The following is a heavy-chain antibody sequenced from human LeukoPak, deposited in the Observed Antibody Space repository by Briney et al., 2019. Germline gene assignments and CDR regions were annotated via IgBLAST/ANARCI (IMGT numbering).Heavy chain of an antibody. CDR2: ISSSSSYI. CDR3: AREGSYYYYYMDV. V-gene: IGHV3-21*01. J-gene: IGHJ6*03. D-gene: IGHD1-26*01. Sequence: GGSLRLSCAASGFTFSSYSMNWVRQAPGKGVEWVSSISSSSSYIYYADSVKGRFTISRDNAKNSLYLQMKSLRAEDTAVYYCAREGSYYYYYMDVWGKGTTVTVSS. CDR1: GFTFSSYS.